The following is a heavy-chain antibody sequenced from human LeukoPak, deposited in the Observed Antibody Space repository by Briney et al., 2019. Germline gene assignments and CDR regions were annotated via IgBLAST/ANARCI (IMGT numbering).Heavy chain of an antibody. D-gene: IGHD5-18*01. CDR3: ARRGYSYGPRSHFDY. V-gene: IGHV4-39*01. CDR2: IYYSGST. CDR1: GGSISSSSYY. J-gene: IGHJ4*02. Sequence: TSETLSLTCTVSGGSISSSSYYWGWIRQPPGKGLEWIGSIYYSGSTYYNPSLKSRVTISVDTSKNQFSLKLSSVTAADTAVYYCARRGYSYGPRSHFDYWGQGTLVTVSS.